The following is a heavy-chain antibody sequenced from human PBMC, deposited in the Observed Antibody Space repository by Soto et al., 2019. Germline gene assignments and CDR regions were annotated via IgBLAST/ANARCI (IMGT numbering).Heavy chain of an antibody. J-gene: IGHJ4*02. CDR2: IYSGGNT. CDR3: ARASGSRFFDS. Sequence: LRLSCAASGFSVSNDYMNWVRQAPGKGLEWVSVIYSGGNTYYADSVKGRFTISRDASRNTLYLQMNSLRAEDTAVYYCARASGSRFFDSWGLGTLVTVS. D-gene: IGHD1-26*01. CDR1: GFSVSNDY. V-gene: IGHV3-53*01.